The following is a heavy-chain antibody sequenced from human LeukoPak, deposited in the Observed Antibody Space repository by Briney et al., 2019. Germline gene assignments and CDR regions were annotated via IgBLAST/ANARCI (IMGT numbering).Heavy chain of an antibody. V-gene: IGHV3-15*01. CDR1: GFTFTHAW. D-gene: IGHD3-10*01. Sequence: PGGSLRLSCVDSGFTFTHAWMRWVRQAPGEGLEWIGRIKSNTDGETTNYAEPVRGRFTISRDDSKSAVYLQMNSLKIEDTAVYYCTTDLGTYYHGSQRLIPIDYWGQGTLVTVSS. CDR2: IKSNTDGETT. J-gene: IGHJ4*02. CDR3: TTDLGTYYHGSQRLIPIDY.